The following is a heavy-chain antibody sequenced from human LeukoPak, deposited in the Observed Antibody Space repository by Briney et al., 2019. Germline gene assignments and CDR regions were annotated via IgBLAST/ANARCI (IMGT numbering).Heavy chain of an antibody. J-gene: IGHJ4*02. CDR1: GFTFDDYA. V-gene: IGHV3-9*01. CDR2: ISWNSGSI. CDR3: AKDLSNDSSGYYDY. D-gene: IGHD3-22*01. Sequence: PGRSLRLSCAASGFTFDDYAMHWVRQAPGKGLEWVSGISWNSGSIGYADSVKGRFTISRDNAKNSLYLQMNSLRAEDTALYYCAKDLSNDSSGYYDYWGQGTLVTVSS.